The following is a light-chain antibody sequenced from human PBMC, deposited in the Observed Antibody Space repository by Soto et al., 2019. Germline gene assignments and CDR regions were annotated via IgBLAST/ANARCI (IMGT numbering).Light chain of an antibody. CDR2: GAS. V-gene: IGKV3-15*01. Sequence: EIIMTQSPATLSVSPGEGATLSCRTSHSISTNLAWYQHKRGQSPRLLVYGASTRATGVPARFSGSGSGAEFTLSISSLQSEDFAGYYCQQYNSLPTIGGGTKVEIK. CDR1: HSISTN. CDR3: QQYNSLPT. J-gene: IGKJ4*01.